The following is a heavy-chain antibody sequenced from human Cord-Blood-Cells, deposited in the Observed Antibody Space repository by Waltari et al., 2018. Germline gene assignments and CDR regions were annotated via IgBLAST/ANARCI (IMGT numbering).Heavy chain of an antibody. V-gene: IGHV3-30-3*01. CDR1: GFTFSRYA. CDR2: ISYDGSNK. CDR3: ARVGADAFDI. Sequence: QVQLVESGGGVVQPGRSLRLSCAASGFTFSRYAMHWVRQAPGKGLEWVAVISYDGSNKYYADSVKGRFTISRDNSKNTLYLQMNSLRAEDTAVYYCARVGADAFDIWGQGTMVTVSS. D-gene: IGHD1-26*01. J-gene: IGHJ3*02.